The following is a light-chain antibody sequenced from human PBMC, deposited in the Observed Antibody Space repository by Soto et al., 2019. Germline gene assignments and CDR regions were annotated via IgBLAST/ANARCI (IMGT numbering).Light chain of an antibody. Sequence: IVLSQSPGAVSLSQGERATLSCRASQSVPRSYLAGYEQKPGQAPRLLIYGRSSSATGIPDRFSGRGYGTDFTLTISRLEPEDFAVYYCQQYGSSGTFGRGTKV. CDR3: QQYGSSGT. J-gene: IGKJ4*02. CDR1: QSVPRSY. CDR2: GRS. V-gene: IGKV3-20*01.